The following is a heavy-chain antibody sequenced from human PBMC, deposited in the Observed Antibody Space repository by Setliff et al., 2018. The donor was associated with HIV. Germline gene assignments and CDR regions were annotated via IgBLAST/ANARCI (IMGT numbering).Heavy chain of an antibody. CDR3: AREVSSGY. D-gene: IGHD3-22*01. V-gene: IGHV3-66*03. Sequence: GSLRLSCAASGFTVTNHYMSWVRQAPEKGLEWVSIIISSGGTYYADSVKGRFTVSRDNSKNTLYLQMNSLRPEDTAVYYCAREVSSGYWGQGTLVTVSS. CDR1: GFTVTNHY. CDR2: IISSGGT. J-gene: IGHJ4*02.